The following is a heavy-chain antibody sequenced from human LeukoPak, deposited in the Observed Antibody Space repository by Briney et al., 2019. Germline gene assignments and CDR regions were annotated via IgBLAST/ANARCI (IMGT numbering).Heavy chain of an antibody. V-gene: IGHV3-21*01. CDR3: ATLTLLSTFQEYYFDY. CDR2: ISSSSSYI. Sequence: GGSLRLSCAASGFIFSSYSMNWVRQAPGKGLEWVSSISSSSSYIYYADSVKGRFTISRDNAKNSLYLQMNSLRAEDTAVYYCATLTLLSTFQEYYFDYWGQGTLVTVSS. J-gene: IGHJ4*02. CDR1: GFIFSSYS. D-gene: IGHD2-15*01.